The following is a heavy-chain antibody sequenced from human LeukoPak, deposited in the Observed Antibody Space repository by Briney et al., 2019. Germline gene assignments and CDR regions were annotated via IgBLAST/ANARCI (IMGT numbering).Heavy chain of an antibody. CDR1: GGSISSSSYY. D-gene: IGHD3-10*01. V-gene: IGHV4-39*01. CDR3: AYHGGPFDY. Sequence: PSETLSLTCTVSGGSISSSSYYWGWIRQPPGKGLEWIGSIYYSGSTYYNPSLKSRVTISVDTSKNQFSLKLNSVTAADTAVCYCAYHGGPFDYWGQGTLVTVSS. CDR2: IYYSGST. J-gene: IGHJ4*02.